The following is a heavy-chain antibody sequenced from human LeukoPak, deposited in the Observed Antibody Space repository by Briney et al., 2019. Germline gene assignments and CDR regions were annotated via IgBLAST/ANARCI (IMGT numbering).Heavy chain of an antibody. J-gene: IGHJ3*02. V-gene: IGHV4-39*07. CDR1: GGSISSSSYY. CDR2: IYYSGST. CDR3: ARGLIVVVYDAFDI. Sequence: TSETLSLTCTVSGGSISSSSYYWGWIRQPPGKGLEWIGSIYYSGSTYYNPSLKSRVTISVDTSKNQFSLKLSSVTAADTAVYYCARGLIVVVYDAFDIWGQGTMVTVSS. D-gene: IGHD3-22*01.